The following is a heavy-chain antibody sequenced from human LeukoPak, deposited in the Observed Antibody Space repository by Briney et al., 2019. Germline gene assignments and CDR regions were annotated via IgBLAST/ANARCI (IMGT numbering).Heavy chain of an antibody. Sequence: PGRSLRLSCAASGFTFDDYAMHWVRQAPGKGLEWVSLISWDGGSTYYADSVKGRFTLSRDNSKNSLYLQMNSLRAEDTAVYYCARGGPAAGRFDYWGQGTLVTVSS. CDR3: ARGGPAAGRFDY. CDR2: ISWDGGST. D-gene: IGHD6-13*01. V-gene: IGHV3-43D*03. CDR1: GFTFDDYA. J-gene: IGHJ4*02.